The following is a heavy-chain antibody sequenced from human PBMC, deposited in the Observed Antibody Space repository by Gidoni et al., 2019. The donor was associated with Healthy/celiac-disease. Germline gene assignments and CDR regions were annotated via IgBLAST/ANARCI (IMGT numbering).Heavy chain of an antibody. Sequence: QVTLKESGPVLVKPTETLTLTCTVSGFSLSNARMGVSWIRQPPGKALEWLAHIFSNDEKSYSTSLKSRLTISKDTSKSQVVLTMTNMDPVDTATYYCARIIDMGFDYSNPSFRFDPWGQGTLVTVSS. J-gene: IGHJ5*02. CDR1: GFSLSNARMG. CDR2: IFSNDEK. D-gene: IGHD4-4*01. CDR3: ARIIDMGFDYSNPSFRFDP. V-gene: IGHV2-26*01.